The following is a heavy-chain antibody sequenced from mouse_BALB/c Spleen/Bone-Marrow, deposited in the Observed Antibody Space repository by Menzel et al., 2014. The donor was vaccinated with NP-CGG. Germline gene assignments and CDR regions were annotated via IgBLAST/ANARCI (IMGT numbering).Heavy chain of an antibody. V-gene: IGHV2-9*02. CDR2: IWAGGST. Sequence: VQLQESGPGLVAPPQSLSITCTVSGFSLTSYGVHWVRQPPGKGLEWLGVIWAGGSTNYNSALMSRLSISKDNSKSQVFLKMNSLQTDDTGMYYCARDRFDVWGAGTTVTVSS. CDR3: ARDRFDV. J-gene: IGHJ1*01. CDR1: GFSLTSYG.